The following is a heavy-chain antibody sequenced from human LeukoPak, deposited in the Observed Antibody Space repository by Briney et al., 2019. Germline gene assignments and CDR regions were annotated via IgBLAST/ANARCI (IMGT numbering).Heavy chain of an antibody. V-gene: IGHV3-30-3*01. CDR2: ISYDGSNK. CDR1: GFTFSSYA. D-gene: IGHD1-14*01. CDR3: ARAYQPGASWFDP. Sequence: GRSLRLSCAASGFTFSSYAMHWVRQAPGKGLEWVAVISYDGSNKYYADSVKGRFTISRDNSKNTLYLQMNSLRAEDTAVYYCARAYQPGASWFDPWGQGTLVTVSS. J-gene: IGHJ5*02.